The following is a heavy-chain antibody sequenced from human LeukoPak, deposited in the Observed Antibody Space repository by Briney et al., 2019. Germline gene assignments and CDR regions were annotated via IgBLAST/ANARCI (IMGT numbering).Heavy chain of an antibody. D-gene: IGHD3-22*01. V-gene: IGHV1-69*05. Sequence: ASVKVSCKASGGTFSSYAISWVRQAPGQGLEWMGGIIPIFGTANYAQKFQGRVTITTDESTSTAYMELSSLRSEDTAVYYCAITKPYYYESSVAFDIWGQGTMVTVSS. CDR1: GGTFSSYA. CDR2: IIPIFGTA. CDR3: AITKPYYYESSVAFDI. J-gene: IGHJ3*02.